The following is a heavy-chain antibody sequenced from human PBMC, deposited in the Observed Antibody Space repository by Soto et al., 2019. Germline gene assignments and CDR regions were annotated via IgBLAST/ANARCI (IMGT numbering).Heavy chain of an antibody. CDR1: GGSISIGGYY. V-gene: IGHV4-31*03. J-gene: IGHJ6*03. D-gene: IGHD3-9*01. Sequence: LSLTCTVSGGSISIGGYYWSWIRQHPGKGLEWIGYIYYSGSTYYNPSLKSRVTISVDTSKNQFSLKLSSVTAADTDVYYCARVSHYDFLLGYYKRPGDYYYMEVWGKGPTATVSS. CDR3: ARVSHYDFLLGYYKRPGDYYYMEV. CDR2: IYYSGST.